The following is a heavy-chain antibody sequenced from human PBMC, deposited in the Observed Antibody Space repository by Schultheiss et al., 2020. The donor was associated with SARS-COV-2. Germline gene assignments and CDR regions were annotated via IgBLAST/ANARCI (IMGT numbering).Heavy chain of an antibody. Sequence: GGSLRLSCAASGFTFSSYGMHWVRQAPGKGLEWVAVIWYDGSNKYYADSVKGRFTISRDNSKNTLYLQMNSLRAEDTAVYYCAKGGPMDIVVVPAAIGHYYYGMDVWGQGTTVTVSS. CDR2: IWYDGSNK. D-gene: IGHD2-2*02. CDR3: AKGGPMDIVVVPAAIGHYYYGMDV. J-gene: IGHJ6*02. CDR1: GFTFSSYG. V-gene: IGHV3-30*02.